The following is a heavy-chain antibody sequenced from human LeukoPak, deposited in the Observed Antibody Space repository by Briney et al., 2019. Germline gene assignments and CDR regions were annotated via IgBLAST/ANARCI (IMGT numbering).Heavy chain of an antibody. V-gene: IGHV4-39*02. CDR3: ARRVDSSGYYTTAVDY. Sequence: SETLSLTCSVSGGSVSSSSYYWGWIRQPPGRGLEWIGSIYHSGSTYYNPSLKSRVTISVDTSKNHFSLKLSSVTAADTAMYYCARRVDSSGYYTTAVDYWGQGTLVTVSS. CDR2: IYHSGST. CDR1: GGSVSSSSYY. D-gene: IGHD3-22*01. J-gene: IGHJ4*02.